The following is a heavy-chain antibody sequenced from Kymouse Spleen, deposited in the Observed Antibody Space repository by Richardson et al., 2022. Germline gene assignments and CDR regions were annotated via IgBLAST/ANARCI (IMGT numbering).Heavy chain of an antibody. J-gene: IGHJ6*02. D-gene: IGHD3-10*01. CDR3: AGAMVRGVDYYYYGMDV. V-gene: IGHV4-34*01. CDR2: INHSGST. Sequence: QVQLQQWGAGLLKPSETLSLTCAVYGGSFSGYYWSWIRQPPGKGLEWIGEINHSGSTNYNPSLKSRVTISVDTSKNQFSLKLSSVTAADTAVYYCAGAMVRGVDYYYYGMDVWGQGTTVTVSS. CDR1: GGSFSGYY.